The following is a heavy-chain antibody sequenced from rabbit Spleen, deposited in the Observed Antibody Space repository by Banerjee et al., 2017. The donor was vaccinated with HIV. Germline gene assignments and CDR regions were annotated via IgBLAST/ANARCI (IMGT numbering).Heavy chain of an antibody. CDR2: IDPVFGTT. CDR1: AFDFSSGG. V-gene: IGHV1S21*01. J-gene: IGHJ4*01. CDR3: ARDKELDIWGYEFDL. Sequence: DHLVESGGGLVQPGGSLKLSCKASAFDFSSGGVSWVRQAPGKGLEWIGYIDPVFGTTYYASWVNGRFTISKTSSTVDLKMTSLTAADTATYFCARDKELDIWGYEFDLWGPGTLVTVS. D-gene: IGHD3-1*01.